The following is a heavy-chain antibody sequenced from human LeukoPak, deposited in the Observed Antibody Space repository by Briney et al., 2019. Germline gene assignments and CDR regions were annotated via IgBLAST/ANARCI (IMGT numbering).Heavy chain of an antibody. Sequence: GGSLRLSCAASGFTFSSYAMHWVRQAPGKGLEWVAVISYDGSNKYYADSVKGRFTISRDNSKNTLYLQMNSLRAEDTAVYYCAREGAVYSPFDSGGREPWSPSPQ. CDR1: GFTFSSYA. CDR2: ISYDGSNK. J-gene: IGHJ4*02. CDR3: AREGAVYSPFDS. V-gene: IGHV3-30-3*01. D-gene: IGHD3-9*01.